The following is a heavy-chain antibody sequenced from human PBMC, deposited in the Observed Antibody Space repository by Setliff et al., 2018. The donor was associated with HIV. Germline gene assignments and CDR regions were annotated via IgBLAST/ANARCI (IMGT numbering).Heavy chain of an antibody. J-gene: IGHJ4*02. CDR1: GYTFTDYY. Sequence: ASVKVSCKASGYTFTDYYMHWVRQAPGQGLEWMAWIVTLNGHTRTAPEFRGRVTLTADTSTNTVYMELRSLTADDTAVYYCARDNWGEDYWGQGTLVTVSS. D-gene: IGHD7-27*01. CDR3: ARDNWGEDY. CDR2: IVTLNGHT. V-gene: IGHV1-18*04.